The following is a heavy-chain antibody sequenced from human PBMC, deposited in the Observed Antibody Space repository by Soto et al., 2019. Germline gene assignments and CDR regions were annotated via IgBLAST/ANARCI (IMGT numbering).Heavy chain of an antibody. V-gene: IGHV1-18*01. CDR2: ISAYNGNT. CDR3: ARASVYSSGWNDIYDY. J-gene: IGHJ4*02. CDR1: GYTFTSYG. D-gene: IGHD6-19*01. Sequence: QVQLVQSGAEVKKPGASVKVSCKASGYTFTSYGISWVRQAPGQGLEWMGWISAYNGNTNYAKQRQDRVTMTTDTSTSTADMELRSLRADDTAVYYCARASVYSSGWNDIYDYWGQGTLVTVSS.